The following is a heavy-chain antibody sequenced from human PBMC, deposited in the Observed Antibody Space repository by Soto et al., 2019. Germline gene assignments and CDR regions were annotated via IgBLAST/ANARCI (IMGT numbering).Heavy chain of an antibody. D-gene: IGHD6-13*01. Sequence: EVPLVESGGGLVQPGGSLRLSCAASGFTFSSYDMHWVRQATGKGLEWVSAIGTAGDTYYPGSVKGRFTISRENAKNSLYLQMNSLRAEDTAVYYCARDQGSSSWYHMDVWGQGTTVTVSS. J-gene: IGHJ6*03. CDR2: IGTAGDT. CDR3: ARDQGSSSWYHMDV. V-gene: IGHV3-13*01. CDR1: GFTFSSYD.